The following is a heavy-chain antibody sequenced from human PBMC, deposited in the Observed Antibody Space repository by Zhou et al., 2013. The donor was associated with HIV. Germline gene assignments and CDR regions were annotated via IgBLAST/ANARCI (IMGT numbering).Heavy chain of an antibody. CDR3: ARDVIRIAPGATYYYYYMDL. D-gene: IGHD2-2*01. CDR2: IIPVFGTT. J-gene: IGHJ6*03. Sequence: QVQLVQSGAEVKKPGASVKVSCKASGYTFTGYYMHWVRQAPGQGLDWVGGIIPVFGTTNYAQKFEGRVMINADEYTNTVYMELSSLRSEDTAVYYCARDVIRIAPGATYYYYYMDLWGKGTTVTVSS. V-gene: IGHV1-69*01. CDR1: GYTFTGYY.